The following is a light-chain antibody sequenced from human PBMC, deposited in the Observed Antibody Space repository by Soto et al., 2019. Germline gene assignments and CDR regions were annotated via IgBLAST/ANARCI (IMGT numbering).Light chain of an antibody. Sequence: QSVLTQPPSASGTPGQRVTISCSGSSSNIGSNTVNWYQQFPGTAPKLLIYSNNQRHSGVPDRFSGSKSGTSASLALSGLPSEDEADYYCAAWDDSLNGPVFGGGTPLTVL. CDR2: SNN. CDR3: AAWDDSLNGPV. V-gene: IGLV1-44*01. J-gene: IGLJ3*02. CDR1: SSNIGSNT.